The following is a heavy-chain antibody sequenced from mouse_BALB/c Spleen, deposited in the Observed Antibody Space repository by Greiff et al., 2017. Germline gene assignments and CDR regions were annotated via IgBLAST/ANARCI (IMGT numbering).Heavy chain of an antibody. D-gene: IGHD2-14*01. V-gene: IGHV5-6*02. J-gene: IGHJ4*01. Sequence: EVKLVESGGDLVKPGGSLKLSCAASGFTFSSYGMSWVRQTPDKRLEWVATISSGGSYTYYPDSVKGRFTISRDNAKNTLYLQMSSLKSEDTAMYYCARQKNYRSFYAMDYWGQGTSVTVSS. CDR2: ISSGGSYT. CDR3: ARQKNYRSFYAMDY. CDR1: GFTFSSYG.